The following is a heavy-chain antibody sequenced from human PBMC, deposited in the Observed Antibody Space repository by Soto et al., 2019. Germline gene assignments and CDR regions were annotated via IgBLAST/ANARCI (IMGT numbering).Heavy chain of an antibody. Sequence: VQLVESGGGLVKPGGSLRLSCAASGFTFSSYSMNWVRQAPGKGLEWVSSISSSSSYIYYADSVKGRFTISRDNAKNSLYLQMNGLRAEDTAVYYCARDSYYYGSGTVNWFDPWGQGTLVTVSS. CDR2: ISSSSSYI. CDR3: ARDSYYYGSGTVNWFDP. D-gene: IGHD3-10*01. J-gene: IGHJ5*01. V-gene: IGHV3-21*01. CDR1: GFTFSSYS.